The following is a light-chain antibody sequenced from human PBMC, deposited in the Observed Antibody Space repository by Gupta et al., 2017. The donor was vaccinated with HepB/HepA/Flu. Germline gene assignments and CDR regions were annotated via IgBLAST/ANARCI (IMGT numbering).Light chain of an antibody. J-gene: IGLJ2*01. CDR2: DVS. V-gene: IGLV2-14*03. Sequence: QPALTQPASVSGSPRQSITISCTGTSSDVGGYNYVAWYRQHPGKAPKLMIYDVSNRPSVVSNRFSGSKSGNTASPTMSGLQAEDEADYDCSSYTSSSTGVFGGGAKLTVL. CDR1: SSDVGGYNY. CDR3: SSYTSSSTGV.